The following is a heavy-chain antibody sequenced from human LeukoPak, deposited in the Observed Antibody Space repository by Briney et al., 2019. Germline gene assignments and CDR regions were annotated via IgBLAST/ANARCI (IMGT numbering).Heavy chain of an antibody. CDR3: ARDLVVPAGDAFDI. CDR1: GGSISSGGYY. V-gene: IGHV4-61*08. J-gene: IGHJ3*02. D-gene: IGHD2-2*01. CDR2: IYYSGST. Sequence: SETLSLTCTVSGGSISSGGYYWSWIRQPPGKGLEWIGYIYYSGSTNYNPSLKSRVTISVDTSKNQFSLKLSSVTAADTAVYYCARDLVVPAGDAFDIWGQGTMVTVSS.